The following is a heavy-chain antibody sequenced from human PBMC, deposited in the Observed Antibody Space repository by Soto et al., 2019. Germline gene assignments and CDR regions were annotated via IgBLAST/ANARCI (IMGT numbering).Heavy chain of an antibody. Sequence: SVKVSCKASGGTFSSYAISWVRQAPGQGLEWMGGIIPIFGTANYAQKFQGRVTITADKSTSTAYMELSSLRSEDTAVYYCARGGIAARPVSWFDPWGQGTLVIVSS. CDR1: GGTFSSYA. J-gene: IGHJ5*02. V-gene: IGHV1-69*06. D-gene: IGHD6-6*01. CDR3: ARGGIAARPVSWFDP. CDR2: IIPIFGTA.